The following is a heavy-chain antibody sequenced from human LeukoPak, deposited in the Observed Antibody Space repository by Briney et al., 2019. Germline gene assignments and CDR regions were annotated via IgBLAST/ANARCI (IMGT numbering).Heavy chain of an antibody. CDR2: IGSDGKTA. CDR1: GFTFSRHG. Sequence: GRSLRLSCAASGFTFSRHGMHWVRQAPGKGLEWVAVIGSDGKTAVYADSVKGRFAISRDNTNNAVYLQMNSLRGEDTAVYHCAKEDYDGSGSYYTHWGQGTLVSVSS. CDR3: AKEDYDGSGSYYTH. J-gene: IGHJ4*02. V-gene: IGHV3-30*18. D-gene: IGHD3-10*01.